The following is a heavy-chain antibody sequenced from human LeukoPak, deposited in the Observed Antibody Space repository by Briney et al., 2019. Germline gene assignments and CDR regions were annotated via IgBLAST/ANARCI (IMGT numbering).Heavy chain of an antibody. D-gene: IGHD3-3*01. CDR1: GGSFSGYY. CDR2: IKQDGSEK. Sequence: ETLSLTCAVYGGSFSGYYWSWIRQPPGKGLEWVANIKQDGSEKYYVDSVKGRFTISRDNAKNSLYLQMNSLRAEDTAVYYCARDLGSYDFWSGYYNRGSYYYYMDVWGKGTTVTVSS. CDR3: ARDLGSYDFWSGYYNRGSYYYYMDV. J-gene: IGHJ6*03. V-gene: IGHV3-7*01.